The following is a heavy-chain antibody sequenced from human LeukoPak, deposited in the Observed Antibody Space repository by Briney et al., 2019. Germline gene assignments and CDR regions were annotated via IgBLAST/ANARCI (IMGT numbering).Heavy chain of an antibody. CDR3: ARAGGGEGVCLFYGMDV. CDR2: INPSGGST. J-gene: IGHJ6*04. V-gene: IGHV1-46*01. CDR1: GYTFTSYY. Sequence: ASVKVSCKASGYTFTSYYMHWVRQAPGQGLEWMGIINPSGGSTSYAQKFQGRVTMTRDTSTSTVYMELSSLRSEDTAMYYCARAGGGEGVCLFYGMDVWGKGTRATVSS. D-gene: IGHD3-16*01.